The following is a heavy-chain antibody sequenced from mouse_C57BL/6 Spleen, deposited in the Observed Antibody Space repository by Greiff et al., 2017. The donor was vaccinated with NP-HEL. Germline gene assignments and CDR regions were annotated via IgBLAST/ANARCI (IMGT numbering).Heavy chain of an antibody. CDR1: GFSLTSYG. J-gene: IGHJ3*01. Sequence: QVQLKESGPGLVQPSQSLSTTCTVSGFSLTSYGVHWVRQSPGKGLEWLGVIWSGGSTDYNAAFISRLSISKDNSKSQVFFKMNSLQADDTAIYYCARNEGSSGFAYWGQGTLVTVSA. D-gene: IGHD3-3*01. V-gene: IGHV2-2*01. CDR2: IWSGGST. CDR3: ARNEGSSGFAY.